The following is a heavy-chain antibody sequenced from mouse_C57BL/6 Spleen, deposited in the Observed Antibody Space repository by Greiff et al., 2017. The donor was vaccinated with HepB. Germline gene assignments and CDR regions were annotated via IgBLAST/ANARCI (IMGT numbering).Heavy chain of an antibody. CDR2: IDPSDSYT. J-gene: IGHJ2*01. CDR3: ARAITTVVAAYYFDY. CDR1: GYTFTSYW. V-gene: IGHV1-50*01. Sequence: VQLQQPGAELVKPGASVKLSCKASGYTFTSYWMQWVKQRPGQGLEWIGEIDPSDSYTNYNQKFKGKATLTVDTSSSTAYMQLSSLTSEDSAVYYCARAITTVVAAYYFDYWGQGTTLTVSS. D-gene: IGHD1-1*01.